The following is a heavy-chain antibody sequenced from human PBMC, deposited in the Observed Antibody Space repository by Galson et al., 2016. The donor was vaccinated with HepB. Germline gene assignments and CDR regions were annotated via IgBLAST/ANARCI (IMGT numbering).Heavy chain of an antibody. V-gene: IGHV4-39*01. CDR2: VLYSGTT. J-gene: IGHJ5*02. CDR3: ARRGGSVGATSFDL. CDR1: GASIRNSVYY. D-gene: IGHD1-26*01. Sequence: SETLSLTCSVSGASIRNSVYYWGWIRQPPGKGLEWIGSVLYSGTTYYNPSLKSRLTISVDTSKNQFSLKLTSVTAADTSVYYCARRGGSVGATSFDLWGQGTLVIDSS.